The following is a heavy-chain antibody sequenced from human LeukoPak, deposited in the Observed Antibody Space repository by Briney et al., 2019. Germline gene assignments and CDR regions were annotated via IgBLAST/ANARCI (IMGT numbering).Heavy chain of an antibody. J-gene: IGHJ5*02. D-gene: IGHD2-15*01. Sequence: PSETLSLTCAVYGGSFSGYYWSWIRQPPGKGLEWIGEINHSGSTNYNPSLKSRVTISVDTSKNQFSLKLSSVTAADTAVYYCARGKNIVVVVAALNWLDPWGQGTLVTVSS. CDR2: INHSGST. V-gene: IGHV4-34*01. CDR1: GGSFSGYY. CDR3: ARGKNIVVVVAALNWLDP.